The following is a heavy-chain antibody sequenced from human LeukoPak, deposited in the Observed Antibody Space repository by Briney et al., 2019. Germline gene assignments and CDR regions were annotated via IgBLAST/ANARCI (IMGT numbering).Heavy chain of an antibody. J-gene: IGHJ3*02. CDR2: ISGSGGST. Sequence: GGSLRLSCAASGFTFSSYAMSWVRQAPGKGLEWVSAISGSGGSTYYADSVKGRFTISRDNSKNTLYLQMNSLRAEDTAVYYCAKDLSRLIAAAGTVTENAFDIWGQGTMVTVPS. V-gene: IGHV3-23*01. CDR1: GFTFSSYA. D-gene: IGHD6-13*01. CDR3: AKDLSRLIAAAGTVTENAFDI.